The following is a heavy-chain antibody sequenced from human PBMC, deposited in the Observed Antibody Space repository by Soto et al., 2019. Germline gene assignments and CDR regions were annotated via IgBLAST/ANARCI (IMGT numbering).Heavy chain of an antibody. CDR2: ISWNGAAT. D-gene: IGHD3-10*01. V-gene: IGHV3-9*01. CDR1: GFTFDDYA. CDR3: ANLPLYGSGFDC. J-gene: IGHJ4*02. Sequence: PGGSLRLSCAVSGFTFDDYAIHWVRQAPGKGLEWVSGISWNGAATGYADSVKGRFTISRDNAKNTLYLQMNSLGSDGTAIYYCANLPLYGSGFDCWGLGTLVTVSS.